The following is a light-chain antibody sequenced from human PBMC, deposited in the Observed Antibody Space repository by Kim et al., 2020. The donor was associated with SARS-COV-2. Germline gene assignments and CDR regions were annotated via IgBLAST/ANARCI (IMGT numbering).Light chain of an antibody. V-gene: IGKV3-20*01. CDR3: QQYGSSSYT. CDR2: GAS. Sequence: LPQGKSATLPCRASESGSSSYIAWYQQNPGQAPRLLIYGASSRATGIPDRFSGSGSGTDFSLNISRLEPEDCAVYYCQQYGSSSYTFGQGTKLEI. CDR1: ESGSSSY. J-gene: IGKJ2*01.